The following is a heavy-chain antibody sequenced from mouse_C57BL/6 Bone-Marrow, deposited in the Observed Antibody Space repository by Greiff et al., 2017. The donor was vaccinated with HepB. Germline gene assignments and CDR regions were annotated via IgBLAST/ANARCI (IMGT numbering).Heavy chain of an antibody. V-gene: IGHV5-17*01. Sequence: EVKLVESGGGLVKPGGSLKLSCAASGFTFSDYGMHWVRQAPEKGLEWVAYISSGSSTIYYADTVKGRFTISRDNAKNTLFLQMTSLRSEDTAMYYCARTRTKAGTSYCDYWGQGTTLTVSS. CDR1: GFTFSDYG. CDR2: ISSGSSTI. CDR3: ARTRTKAGTSYCDY. J-gene: IGHJ2*01. D-gene: IGHD4-1*01.